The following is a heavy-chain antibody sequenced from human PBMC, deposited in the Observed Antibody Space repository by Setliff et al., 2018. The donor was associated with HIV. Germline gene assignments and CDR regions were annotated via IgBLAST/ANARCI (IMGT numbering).Heavy chain of an antibody. V-gene: IGHV3-74*01. J-gene: IGHJ3*02. D-gene: IGHD3-22*01. CDR1: GFTFRNYW. Sequence: GESLKISCAASGFTFRNYWMNWVRQAPGKGLVWVARISPDGSDTTHADAVKGRFTISRDNAKNTLYLQRNSLRAEDTAVYHCALVGGITVPPDGFDIWGQGTMVTVSS. CDR3: ALVGGITVPPDGFDI. CDR2: ISPDGSDT.